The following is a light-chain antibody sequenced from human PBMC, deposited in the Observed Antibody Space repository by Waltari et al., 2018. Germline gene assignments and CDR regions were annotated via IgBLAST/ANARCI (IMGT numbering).Light chain of an antibody. CDR3: QQRHNWPLT. CDR2: DTS. Sequence: EIVLTQSPATLSLSPGERATLSCRASQSVRSYLAWYQQKPGQAPRLLIDDTSNRASGIPARFSGSGSGTDFSLSISSLEPEDFAVYYCQQRHNWPLTFGGGTKVEIK. CDR1: QSVRSY. J-gene: IGKJ4*01. V-gene: IGKV3-11*01.